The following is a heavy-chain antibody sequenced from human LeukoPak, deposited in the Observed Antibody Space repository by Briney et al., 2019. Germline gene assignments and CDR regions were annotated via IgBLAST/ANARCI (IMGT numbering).Heavy chain of an antibody. CDR1: GGSISSLNL. V-gene: IGHV4-4*02. Sequence: SEPLSLTCIVSGGSISSLNLWSWLRQPPGKGLEWIGEMYLGGTTNFNPSLKSRVTILIDKSKNQLSLQLTSVTAADTAVYYCAGLEGRYSTDWFYFFDYWGQGALVTVSS. D-gene: IGHD6-19*01. J-gene: IGHJ4*02. CDR2: MYLGGTT. CDR3: AGLEGRYSTDWFYFFDY.